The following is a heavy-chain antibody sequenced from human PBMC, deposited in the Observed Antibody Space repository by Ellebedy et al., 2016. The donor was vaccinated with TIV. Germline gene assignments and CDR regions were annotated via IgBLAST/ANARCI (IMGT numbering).Heavy chain of an antibody. Sequence: MPSETLSLTCTVSGGSISATTAHWDWIRQPPGKGLEWIGTIYYSVITMYNPSLNSRVPISTDMSKNQFSLILSSVTAADTAVYYCARGHYGSGTYFAPGEWGQGALVTVSS. CDR1: GGSISATTAH. J-gene: IGHJ4*02. V-gene: IGHV4-39*07. D-gene: IGHD3-10*01. CDR3: ARGHYGSGTYFAPGE. CDR2: IYYSVIT.